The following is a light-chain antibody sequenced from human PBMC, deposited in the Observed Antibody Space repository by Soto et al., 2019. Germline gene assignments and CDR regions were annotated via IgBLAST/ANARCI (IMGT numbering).Light chain of an antibody. CDR1: QSISSW. CDR2: DAS. Sequence: DIQMTQSPSTLSASVGDRVTITCRASQSISSWLAWYQQKPGKAPKLLIYDASSLESGVPSRFSGSGSGTEFTLTLSRLQPDDFATSYCQQYNSYWTFGQWTKVEIK. J-gene: IGKJ1*01. CDR3: QQYNSYWT. V-gene: IGKV1-5*01.